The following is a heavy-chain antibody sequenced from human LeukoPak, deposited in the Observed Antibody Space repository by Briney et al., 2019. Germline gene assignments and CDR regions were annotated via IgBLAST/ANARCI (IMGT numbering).Heavy chain of an antibody. CDR3: AKDSSSWPFGY. CDR2: ISYDGSNK. V-gene: IGHV3-30*18. J-gene: IGHJ4*02. Sequence: AGGSLRLSCAASGFTFSSYGMHWVRQAPGKGLEWVAVISYDGSNKYYADSVKGRFTISRDNSKNTLYLQMNSLRAEDTAVYYCAKDSSSWPFGYWGQGTLVTVSS. D-gene: IGHD6-13*01. CDR1: GFTFSSYG.